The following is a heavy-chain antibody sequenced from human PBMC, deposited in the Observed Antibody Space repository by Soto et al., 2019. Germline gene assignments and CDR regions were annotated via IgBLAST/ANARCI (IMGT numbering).Heavy chain of an antibody. V-gene: IGHV3-33*01. CDR2: IWYDGSNK. J-gene: IGHJ4*02. CDR1: GFTFSSYG. CDR3: ATDFKAYYGFNNFDY. D-gene: IGHD3-3*01. Sequence: PGGSLRLSCAASGFTFSSYGMHWVRQAPGKGLEWVAVIWYDGSNKYYADSVKGRFTISRDNSKNTLYLQMNSLRAEDTAIYYCATDFKAYYGFNNFDYWGQGALVTVSS.